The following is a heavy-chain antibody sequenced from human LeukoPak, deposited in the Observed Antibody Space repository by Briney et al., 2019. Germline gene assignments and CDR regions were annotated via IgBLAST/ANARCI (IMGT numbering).Heavy chain of an antibody. J-gene: IGHJ4*02. Sequence: GGSLRLSCAASGFTFSSYAMSWVRQAPGKGLEWVPAISGSGGNTYYADSVKGRFTISRDNSKNTLYLQMNSLRAEDTAVYYCAKRPTGHFDYWGQGTLVTVSS. D-gene: IGHD3-9*01. V-gene: IGHV3-23*01. CDR3: AKRPTGHFDY. CDR1: GFTFSSYA. CDR2: ISGSGGNT.